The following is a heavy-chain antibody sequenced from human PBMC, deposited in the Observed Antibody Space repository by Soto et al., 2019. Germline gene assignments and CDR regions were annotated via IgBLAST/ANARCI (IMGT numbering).Heavy chain of an antibody. CDR3: ARARNRYFDY. D-gene: IGHD1-1*01. J-gene: IGHJ4*02. CDR2: VFRSGSI. V-gene: IGHV4-61*01. Sequence: PLETLSLTCNVSGGSMTTGSYFWSWIRQPPGKGLEWIGYVFRSGSINYSPSFKSRVTISMDTSKNQFSLMLKSVTAADTAVYFCARARNRYFDYLDQGALVAAST. CDR1: GGSMTTGSYF.